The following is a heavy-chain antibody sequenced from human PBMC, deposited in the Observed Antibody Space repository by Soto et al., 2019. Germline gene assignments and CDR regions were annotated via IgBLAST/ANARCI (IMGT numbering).Heavy chain of an antibody. V-gene: IGHV3-23*01. CDR2: IFSGGST. CDR3: AKDRRAGYCSGGSCYNSSPDAFDI. J-gene: IGHJ3*02. D-gene: IGHD2-15*01. Sequence: PGGSLRLSCSASGFTVSTYTMGWVRLAPGKGLEWVSTIFSGGSTYYADSVKGRFTISRDNSKNTLYLQMNSLRAEDTAVYYCAKDRRAGYCSGGSCYNSSPDAFDIWGQGTMVTVSS. CDR1: GFTVSTYT.